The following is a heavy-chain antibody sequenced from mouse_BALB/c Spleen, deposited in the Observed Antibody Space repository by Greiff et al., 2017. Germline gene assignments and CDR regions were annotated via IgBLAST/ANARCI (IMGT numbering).Heavy chain of an antibody. CDR3: ARKGTTGFDY. Sequence: EVQLQQSGPELMKPGASVKISCKASGYSFTSYYMHWVKQSHGKSLEWIGYIDPFNGGTSYNQKFKGKATLTVDKSSSTAYMHLSSLTSEDSAVYYCARKGTTGFDYWGQGTTLTVSS. CDR1: GYSFTSYY. J-gene: IGHJ2*01. V-gene: IGHV1S135*01. CDR2: IDPFNGGT. D-gene: IGHD2-12*01.